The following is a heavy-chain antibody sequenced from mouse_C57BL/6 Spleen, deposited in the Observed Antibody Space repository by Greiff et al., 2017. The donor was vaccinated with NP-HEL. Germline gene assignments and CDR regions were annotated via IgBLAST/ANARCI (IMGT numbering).Heavy chain of an antibody. V-gene: IGHV1-22*01. CDR3: ACTTVVANYYAMDY. CDR2: INPNNGGT. CDR1: GYTFTDYN. Sequence: VQLKQSGPELVKPGASVKMSCKASGYTFTDYNMHWVKQSHGKSLEWIGYINPNNGGTSYNQKFKGKATLTVNKSSSTAYMELRSLTSEDSAVYYCACTTVVANYYAMDYWGQGTSVTVSS. D-gene: IGHD1-1*01. J-gene: IGHJ4*01.